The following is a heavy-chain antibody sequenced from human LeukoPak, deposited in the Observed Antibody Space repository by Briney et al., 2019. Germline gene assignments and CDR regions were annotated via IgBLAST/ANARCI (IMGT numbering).Heavy chain of an antibody. CDR1: GGSISSYY. J-gene: IGHJ4*02. CDR3: ARVPPYCGGDCYFDY. CDR2: INNSGST. Sequence: SETLSLTCTVSGGSISSYYWSWIRQPPGTGQERIGIINNSGSTNYNPSLKSRVTISVDTSKHHFSLKLSSVTAADTAVYYCARVPPYCGGDCYFDYWGQGTLVTVSA. V-gene: IGHV4-59*01. D-gene: IGHD2-21*02.